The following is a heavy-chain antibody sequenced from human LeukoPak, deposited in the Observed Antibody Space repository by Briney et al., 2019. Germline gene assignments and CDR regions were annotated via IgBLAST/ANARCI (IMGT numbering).Heavy chain of an antibody. CDR3: ARARGGSWFYYFDY. D-gene: IGHD6-13*01. Sequence: ASVKVSCKASGYTFTSYYMHWVRQAPGQGLEWMGWISAYNGNTNYAQKLQGRVTMTTDTSTSTAYMELRSLRSDDTAVYYCARARGGSWFYYFDYWGQGTLVTVSS. J-gene: IGHJ4*02. CDR2: ISAYNGNT. CDR1: GYTFTSYY. V-gene: IGHV1-18*04.